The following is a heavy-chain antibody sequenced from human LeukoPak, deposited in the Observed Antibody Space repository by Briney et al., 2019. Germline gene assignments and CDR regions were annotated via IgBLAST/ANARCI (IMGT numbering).Heavy chain of an antibody. D-gene: IGHD2-15*01. CDR1: GFTFSSYS. J-gene: IGHJ4*02. CDR2: ISSSSSTI. CDR3: ARGDCSGGSCYLSLTTIDY. V-gene: IGHV3-48*01. Sequence: GGSLRLSCAASGFTFSSYSMNWVRQAPGKGLEWLSYISSSSSTIYYADSVKGRFTISRDNAKNSLYLQMYSLRAEDTAVYYCARGDCSGGSCYLSLTTIDYWGQGTLVTVSS.